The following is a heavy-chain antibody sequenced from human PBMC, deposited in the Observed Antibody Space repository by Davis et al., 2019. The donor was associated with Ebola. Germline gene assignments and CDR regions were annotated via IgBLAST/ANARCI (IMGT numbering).Heavy chain of an antibody. V-gene: IGHV3-7*03. CDR3: ARARAVAGMIVDY. CDR1: GFTFSSYA. CDR2: IKQDGSEK. Sequence: GESLKISCAASGFTFSSYAMSWVRQAPGKGLEWVANIKQDGSEKYYVDSVKGRFTISRDNAKNSLYLQMNSLRAEDTAVYYCARARAVAGMIVDYWGQGTLVTVSS. J-gene: IGHJ4*02. D-gene: IGHD6-19*01.